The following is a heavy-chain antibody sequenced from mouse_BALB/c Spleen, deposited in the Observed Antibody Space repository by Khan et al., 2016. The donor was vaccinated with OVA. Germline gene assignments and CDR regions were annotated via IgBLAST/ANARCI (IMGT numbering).Heavy chain of an antibody. CDR2: IRYSGNT. V-gene: IGHV3-2*02. D-gene: IGHD2-4*01. J-gene: IGHJ3*01. CDR3: ARKDYYDYDPFPY. Sequence: EVQLQASGPGLVKPSQSLSLTCTVTGYSITSEYTWNWIRQFPGNKLEWMGFIRYSGNTRYNPSLKSRISITRDTSKNQFFLQLNSVTSEDTATYYCARKDYYDYDPFPYWGQGTLVTVSA. CDR1: GYSITSEYT.